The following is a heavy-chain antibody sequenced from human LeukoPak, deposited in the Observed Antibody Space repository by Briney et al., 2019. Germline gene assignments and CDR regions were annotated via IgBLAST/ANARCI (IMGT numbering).Heavy chain of an antibody. CDR1: GGSFIIYY. J-gene: IGHJ4*02. CDR2: VNHSGSS. Sequence: SETLSLTCAVYGGSFIIYYWSWIRQPPGKGLEWIGEVNHSGSSNYNPSLKSRVTISVDTSKKQFSLKLTSVTAADTAVYYCARVEPSFDYWGQGTPVTVSS. CDR3: ARVEPSFDY. D-gene: IGHD1-26*01. V-gene: IGHV4-34*01.